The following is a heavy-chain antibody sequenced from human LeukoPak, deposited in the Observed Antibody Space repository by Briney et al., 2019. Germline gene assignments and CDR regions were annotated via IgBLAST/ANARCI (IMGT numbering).Heavy chain of an antibody. CDR2: IWYDGSNK. D-gene: IGHD1-1*01. CDR3: ARDRSNDDAFDI. CDR1: GFTFSSYG. J-gene: IGHJ3*02. V-gene: IGHV3-33*01. Sequence: GGSLRLSCAASGFTFSSYGMHWVRQAPGKGLEWVAVIWYDGSNKYYADSVKGRFTISRDNSKNSLYLQMNSLRAEDTAVYYCARDRSNDDAFDIWGQGTMVTVSS.